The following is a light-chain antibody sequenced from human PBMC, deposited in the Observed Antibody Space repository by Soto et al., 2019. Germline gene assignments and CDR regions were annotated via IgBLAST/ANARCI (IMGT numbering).Light chain of an antibody. CDR3: QHYGSSRT. V-gene: IGKV3-20*01. J-gene: IGKJ1*01. Sequence: EIVLTQSPGTLSLSPGERATLSCRATQSVASGYFAWYQQKPGQAPRLLIYGASTRATGIPDRFSGSGSGTDFTLNISRLEPEDFAVYYWQHYGSSRTFGQGTKVEIK. CDR1: QSVASGY. CDR2: GAS.